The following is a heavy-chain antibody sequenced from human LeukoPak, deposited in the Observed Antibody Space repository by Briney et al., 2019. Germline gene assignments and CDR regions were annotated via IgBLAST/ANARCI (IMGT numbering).Heavy chain of an antibody. D-gene: IGHD6-13*01. CDR3: ARLGSSSDDPDLIYYYYYMDV. CDR2: IYPGDSDT. CDR1: GYSFTSYW. J-gene: IGHJ6*03. V-gene: IGHV5-51*01. Sequence: GESLKISCKGSGYSFTSYWIGWVRQMPGKGLKWMGIIYPGDSDTRYSPSFQGQATISADKSISTAYLQWSSLKDSDTAMYYCARLGSSSDDPDLIYYYYYMDVWGKGTTVTVSS.